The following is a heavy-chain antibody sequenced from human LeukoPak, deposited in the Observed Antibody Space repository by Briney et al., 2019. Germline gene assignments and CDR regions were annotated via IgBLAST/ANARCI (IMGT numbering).Heavy chain of an antibody. CDR1: GFTFKNYG. V-gene: IGHV3-15*01. CDR3: TTEGYYCGSGSYYTRGAFDI. D-gene: IGHD3-10*01. J-gene: IGHJ3*02. Sequence: GRCLRLSCAASGFTFKNYGMHWVRRAPGKGLEWVGRLKSKTDGGTTDYAAPVKSRFTISRDDSKNTLYLQMNSLKTEDTAVYYCTTEGYYCGSGSYYTRGAFDIWGQGTMVTVSS. CDR2: LKSKTDGGTT.